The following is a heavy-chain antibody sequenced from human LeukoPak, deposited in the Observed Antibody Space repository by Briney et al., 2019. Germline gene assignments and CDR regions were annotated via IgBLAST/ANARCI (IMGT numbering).Heavy chain of an antibody. CDR2: ISSNGGST. CDR1: GFTFSSYA. J-gene: IGHJ4*02. V-gene: IGHV3-64*01. D-gene: IGHD1-26*01. CDR3: ASSPRVEWELFDY. Sequence: GSLRLSCAASGFTFSSYAMHCVRQAPGKGLEYVSAISSNGGSTYYANSVKGRFTISRDNSRNTLYLQMGSLRAEDMAVYYCASSPRVEWELFDYWGQGTLVTVSS.